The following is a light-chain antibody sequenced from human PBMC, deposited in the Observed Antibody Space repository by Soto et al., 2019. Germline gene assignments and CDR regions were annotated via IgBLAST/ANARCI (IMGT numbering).Light chain of an antibody. V-gene: IGKV3-20*01. CDR3: HQYGSSPRLT. CDR1: QSVSSSY. J-gene: IGKJ4*01. CDR2: GAS. Sequence: EIVLTQSPGTLSLSPGERATLSCRASQSVSSSYLAWYQQKPGQAPRLLIYGASSRATGIPDGFSGSGSGTYFTLTISSLEPEDFAVYYCHQYGSSPRLTFGGVTKVEIK.